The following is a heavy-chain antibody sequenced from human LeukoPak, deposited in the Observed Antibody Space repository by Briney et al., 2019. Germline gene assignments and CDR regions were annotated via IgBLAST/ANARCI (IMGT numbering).Heavy chain of an antibody. Sequence: SETLSLTCTVSGGSISTSSYYWGWVRQPPGKGLEWIGNIFYSGSTYYSPSLKSRVTISLDTSRNQFSLKLSSVTAADTAVYYCARLKKYSSSWYDPKRNWFDPWGQGTLVTVSS. D-gene: IGHD6-13*01. J-gene: IGHJ5*02. CDR2: IFYSGST. CDR1: GGSISTSSYY. V-gene: IGHV4-39*07. CDR3: ARLKKYSSSWYDPKRNWFDP.